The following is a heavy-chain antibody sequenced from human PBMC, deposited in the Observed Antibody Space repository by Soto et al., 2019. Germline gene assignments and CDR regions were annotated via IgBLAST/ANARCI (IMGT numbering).Heavy chain of an antibody. CDR1: GGSISSTSSY. J-gene: IGHJ5*02. Sequence: SETLSLTCTVSGGSISSTSSYWGWIRQAPGKGLEWIGSFFYSRNTYYNPSLKSRVAISVDTSKKQFSLNLTSVTAADTAVYYCARSIAPWGQGTLVTVSS. V-gene: IGHV4-39*01. CDR2: FFYSRNT. CDR3: ARSIAP.